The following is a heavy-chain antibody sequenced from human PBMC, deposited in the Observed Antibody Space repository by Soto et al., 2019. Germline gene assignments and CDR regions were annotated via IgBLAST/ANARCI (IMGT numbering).Heavy chain of an antibody. CDR2: IYYSGST. CDR3: ARALYSSSWYGY. D-gene: IGHD6-13*01. V-gene: IGHV4-59*01. CDR1: GGSISSYY. Sequence: PSETLSLTCTVSGGSISSYYCSWIRQPPGKGLEWIGYIYYSGSTNYNPSLKSRVTISVDTSKNQFSLKLSSVTAADTAVYYCARALYSSSWYGYWGQGTLVTVSS. J-gene: IGHJ4*02.